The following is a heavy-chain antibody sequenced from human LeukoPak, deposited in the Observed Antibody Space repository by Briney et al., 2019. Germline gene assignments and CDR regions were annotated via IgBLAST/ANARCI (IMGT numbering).Heavy chain of an antibody. CDR3: ARVGIGYSYGYSDY. Sequence: ASVKVSCKASGYTFTSYDINWVRQATGQGLEWMGWMNPDSGNTGYAQKFQGRGTMTRNTSISTAYMELSSLRSEDMAVYYCARVGIGYSYGYSDYWGQGTLVTVSS. D-gene: IGHD5-18*01. CDR1: GYTFTSYD. CDR2: MNPDSGNT. V-gene: IGHV1-8*01. J-gene: IGHJ4*02.